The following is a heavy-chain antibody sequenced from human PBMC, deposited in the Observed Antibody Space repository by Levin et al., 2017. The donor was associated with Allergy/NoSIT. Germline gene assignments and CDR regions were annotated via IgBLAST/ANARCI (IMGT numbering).Heavy chain of an antibody. V-gene: IGHV1-46*01. CDR3: AREGLPHYGSGIYGNWFDP. CDR2: INPSGGST. J-gene: IGHJ5*02. D-gene: IGHD3-10*01. Sequence: ASVKVSCKASGYTFTSYYMHWVRQAPGQGLEWMGIINPSGGSTSYAQKFQGRVTMTRDTSTSTVYMELSSLRSEDTAVYYCAREGLPHYGSGIYGNWFDPWGQGTLVTVSS. CDR1: GYTFTSYY.